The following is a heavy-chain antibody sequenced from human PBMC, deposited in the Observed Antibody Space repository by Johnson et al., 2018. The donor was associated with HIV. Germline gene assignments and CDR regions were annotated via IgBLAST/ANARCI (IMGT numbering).Heavy chain of an antibody. Sequence: VQLVESGGGLVQPGGSLRLSCAASGFTFSSYWMNWVRQAPGKGLEWVADIKQDGREKYYVDSGTGRFTISRDNSKNTLYLQMNSLRTEDTAMYYCAKGHSSGYPKDAFDIWGRGTIVTVAS. J-gene: IGHJ3*02. V-gene: IGHV3-7*01. CDR3: AKGHSSGYPKDAFDI. D-gene: IGHD3-22*01. CDR1: GFTFSSYW. CDR2: IKQDGREK.